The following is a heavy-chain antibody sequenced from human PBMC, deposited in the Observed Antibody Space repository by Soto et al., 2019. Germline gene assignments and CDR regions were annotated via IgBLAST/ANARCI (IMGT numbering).Heavy chain of an antibody. CDR2: LGFDGGGR. V-gene: IGHV3-33*01. CDR3: AREPVGPDYAMDV. D-gene: IGHD1-26*01. CDR1: GFDFSSYG. J-gene: IGHJ6*02. Sequence: QMQLVESGGGVVQPGTSLRLSCAASGFDFSSYGMHWVRQTPGKGLEWVAVLGFDGGGRYYADSVKGRFTISRDNCKKMLYLQMDSLRAGDPALYYCAREPVGPDYAMDVWGQGTTVTVSS.